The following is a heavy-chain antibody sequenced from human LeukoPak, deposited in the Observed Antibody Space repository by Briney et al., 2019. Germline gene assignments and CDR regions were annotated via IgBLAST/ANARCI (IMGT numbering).Heavy chain of an antibody. Sequence: PSETLSLTCTVSGGSISSYYWTWIRQPPGKGLEWIGYIYYSGTTNYNPSLKSRVTMSVDTSKNQFSLKLSSVTAADTAVYYCARRTVVTGVYYFDYWGQGTLVTVSS. CDR2: IYYSGTT. V-gene: IGHV4-59*08. D-gene: IGHD4-23*01. CDR1: GGSISSYY. J-gene: IGHJ4*02. CDR3: ARRTVVTGVYYFDY.